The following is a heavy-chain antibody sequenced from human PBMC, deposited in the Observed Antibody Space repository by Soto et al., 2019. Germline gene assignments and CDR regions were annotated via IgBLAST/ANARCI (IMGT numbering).Heavy chain of an antibody. CDR3: ARHVFTTVVRGFLITFEYYSGMDV. V-gene: IGHV4-39*01. CDR2: IHHSGST. Sequence: QLQLQESGPGLVKPSETLSLTCTVSGASISSSSYSWGWIRQPPGKGLEWIGNIHHSGSTYYNTSLKSRVTISVDTSKDQFSLKLSSVTAADTAVYYCARHVFTTVVRGFLITFEYYSGMDVWGQGTTVTVSS. D-gene: IGHD3-10*01. J-gene: IGHJ6*02. CDR1: GASISSSSYS.